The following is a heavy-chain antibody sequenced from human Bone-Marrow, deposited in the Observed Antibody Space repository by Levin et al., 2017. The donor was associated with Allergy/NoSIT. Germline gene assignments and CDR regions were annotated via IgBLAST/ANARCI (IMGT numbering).Heavy chain of an antibody. Sequence: SETLSLSCTVSGVSISSYYWSWIRQPAGKGLEWIGRMYSSGRIDYNPSLKSRVIMSVDTSKNQFFLTLTSVTAADTAVYYCARDLYCTSTTCYWFDRWGQGTLVTVSS. D-gene: IGHD2-2*01. CDR3: ARDLYCTSTTCYWFDR. J-gene: IGHJ5*02. CDR2: MYSSGRI. CDR1: GVSISSYY. V-gene: IGHV4-4*07.